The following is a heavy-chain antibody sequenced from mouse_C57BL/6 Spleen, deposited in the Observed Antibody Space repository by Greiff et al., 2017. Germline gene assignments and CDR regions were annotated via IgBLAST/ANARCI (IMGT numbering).Heavy chain of an antibody. D-gene: IGHD2-5*01. Sequence: EVKLVASGGGLVQPKGSLKLSCAASGFSFNTYAMNWVRQAPGKGLEWVARIRSKSNNYATYYADSVKDRFTISSDDSESMLYLQMNNLKTEDTAMYYCVRQDSNYYYAMDYWGQGTSVTVSS. V-gene: IGHV10-1*01. J-gene: IGHJ4*01. CDR1: GFSFNTYA. CDR3: VRQDSNYYYAMDY. CDR2: IRSKSNNYAT.